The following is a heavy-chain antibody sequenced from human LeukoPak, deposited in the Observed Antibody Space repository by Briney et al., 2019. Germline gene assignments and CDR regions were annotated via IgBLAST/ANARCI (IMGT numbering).Heavy chain of an antibody. J-gene: IGHJ4*02. Sequence: GRSLRLSCAASGFTFSSYAMHWVRQAPGKGLEWVAVISYDGSNKYYADSVKGRFTVSRDNSKNTLYLQMNSLRADDTAVYYCARDSRWIQFDYWGQGTLVTVSS. D-gene: IGHD5-18*01. CDR3: ARDSRWIQFDY. CDR2: ISYDGSNK. V-gene: IGHV3-30*04. CDR1: GFTFSSYA.